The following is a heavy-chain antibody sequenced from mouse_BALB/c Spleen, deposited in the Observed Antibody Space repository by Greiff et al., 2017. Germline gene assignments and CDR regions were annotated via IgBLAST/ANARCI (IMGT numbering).Heavy chain of an antibody. CDR3: ASYGSFAY. CDR2: IYPGDGDT. D-gene: IGHD1-2*01. Sequence: VHLVESGAELARPGASVKLSCKASGYTFTSYWMQWVKQRPGQGLEWIGAIYPGDGDTRYTQKFKGKATLTADKSSSTAYMQLSSLASEDSAVYYCASYGSFAYWGQGTLVTVSA. J-gene: IGHJ3*01. V-gene: IGHV1-87*01. CDR1: GYTFTSYW.